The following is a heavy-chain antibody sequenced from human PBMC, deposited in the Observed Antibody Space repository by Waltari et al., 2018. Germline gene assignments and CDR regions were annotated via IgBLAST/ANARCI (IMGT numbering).Heavy chain of an antibody. CDR3: ARGGYGDYSAEYFQH. J-gene: IGHJ1*01. D-gene: IGHD4-17*01. V-gene: IGHV1-69*04. CDR2: IIPILGIA. CDR1: GGTFSSAA. Sequence: QVQLVQSGAEVKTPGSSVQVSCKASGGTFSSAAISWVRQAPGQGLEWMGGIIPILGIANYAQKFQGRVTITADESTSTAYMELSSLRSEDTAVYYCARGGYGDYSAEYFQHWGQGTLVTVSS.